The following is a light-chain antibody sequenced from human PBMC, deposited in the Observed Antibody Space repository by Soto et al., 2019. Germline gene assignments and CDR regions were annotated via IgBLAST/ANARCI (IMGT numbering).Light chain of an antibody. V-gene: IGKV1-5*03. J-gene: IGKJ4*01. CDR1: QSISSW. CDR2: KAS. Sequence: DIQMTQSPSTLSASVGDRVTVTCRASQSISSWLAWYQQKPGKAPKLLIYKASSLEGGVPSRFSGSGSGTDFTLSISSLQPDDFATYYCLQYHSYSLTFGGGTKV. CDR3: LQYHSYSLT.